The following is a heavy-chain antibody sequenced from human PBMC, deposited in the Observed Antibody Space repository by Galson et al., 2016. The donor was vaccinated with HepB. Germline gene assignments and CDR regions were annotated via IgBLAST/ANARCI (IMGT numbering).Heavy chain of an antibody. Sequence: SETLSLTCAVSGVSISTDNWWSWVRQPPGKGLEWIGSIDHSGSTYYNPYLQSRVTISIDTSKNQFSLKVNSVTAADTAVYYCARSGIQYFWFDPWGQGTLVTVSS. CDR2: IDHSGST. D-gene: IGHD1-26*01. V-gene: IGHV4-38-2*01. CDR3: ARSGIQYFWFDP. CDR1: GVSISTDNW. J-gene: IGHJ5*02.